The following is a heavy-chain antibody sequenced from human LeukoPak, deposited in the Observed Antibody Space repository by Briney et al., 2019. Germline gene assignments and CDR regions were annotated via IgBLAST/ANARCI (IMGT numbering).Heavy chain of an antibody. D-gene: IGHD6-19*01. CDR2: ISGSGDAT. CDR1: GFTFRNNG. CDR3: AKLASVAADYY. V-gene: IGHV3-23*01. Sequence: GGTLRLSCEVSGFTFRNNGMSWVRQAPGKGLEWVSAISGSGDATYYADSVKGRFTISRDNSKNTLYLQMNSLRAEDTAVYYCAKLASVAADYYWGQGTLVTVSS. J-gene: IGHJ4*02.